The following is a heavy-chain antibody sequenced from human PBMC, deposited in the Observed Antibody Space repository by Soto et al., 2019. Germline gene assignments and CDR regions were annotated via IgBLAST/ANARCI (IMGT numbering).Heavy chain of an antibody. V-gene: IGHV4-59*01. CDR1: GGATSTYY. D-gene: IGHD3-10*01. CDR3: AREFTMVRGMRYYGMDV. J-gene: IGHJ6*02. Sequence: SESLSLTCTISGGATSTYYWTWIRQSPGKGLEWIGYIYYSGTTDYNPSLMSRVTITIDTSKNQFSLRLTSVTAADTAVYYCAREFTMVRGMRYYGMDVWGQGTTVTVSS. CDR2: IYYSGTT.